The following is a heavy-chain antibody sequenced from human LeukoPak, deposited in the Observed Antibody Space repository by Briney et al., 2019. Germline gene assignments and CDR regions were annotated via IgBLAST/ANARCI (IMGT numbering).Heavy chain of an antibody. J-gene: IGHJ4*02. Sequence: GGSLRLSCGASGFTFSDYWVHCVRQAPGKGLVWVSRISTDGSFTRYTDSVQGRFIISRDTAKNTLFLQMNRLRADDTAVYYCAREARVGGALQYCGQGTLVTVSS. CDR2: ISTDGSFT. CDR3: AREARVGGALQY. CDR1: GFTFSDYW. D-gene: IGHD1-26*01. V-gene: IGHV3-74*01.